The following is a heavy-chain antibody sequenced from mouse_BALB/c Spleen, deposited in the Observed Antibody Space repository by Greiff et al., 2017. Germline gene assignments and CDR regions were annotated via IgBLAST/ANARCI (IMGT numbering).Heavy chain of an antibody. CDR2: ISYDGSN. Sequence: ESGPGLVKPSQSLSLTCSVTGYSITSGYYWNWIRQFPGNKLEWMGYISYDGSNNYNPSLKNRISITRDTSKNQFFLKLNSVTTEDTATYYCAREGGYYFDYWGQGTTLTVSS. CDR3: AREGGYYFDY. CDR1: GYSITSGYY. J-gene: IGHJ2*01. D-gene: IGHD1-1*02. V-gene: IGHV3-6*02.